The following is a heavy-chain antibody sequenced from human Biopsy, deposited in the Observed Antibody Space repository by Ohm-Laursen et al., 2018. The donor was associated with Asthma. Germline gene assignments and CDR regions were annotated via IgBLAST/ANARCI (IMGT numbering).Heavy chain of an antibody. CDR3: ARHWNWGSFFDY. Sequence: GTRSLTCTVSGGSMSSSSYSWGWIRQPPGKGLEWIGSISYTGNTDIPSLRSRVTFSVDTSKNNFSLKLTSVTAADTAVFYCARHWNWGSFFDYWGQGMLVTVSS. J-gene: IGHJ4*02. CDR1: GGSMSSSSYS. D-gene: IGHD7-27*01. CDR2: ISYTGNT. V-gene: IGHV4-39*01.